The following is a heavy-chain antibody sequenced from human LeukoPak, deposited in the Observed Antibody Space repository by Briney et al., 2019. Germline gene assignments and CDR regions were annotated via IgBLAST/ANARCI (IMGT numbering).Heavy chain of an antibody. CDR3: ARAGGTYYGIAFDI. Sequence: PGRSLRLSCAASGFTFSSYWMSWVRQAPGKGLEWVANIKQDGSEKYYVDSVKGRFTISRDNAKNSLYLQMNSLRAEDTAVYYCARAGGTYYGIAFDIWGQGTMVTVSS. D-gene: IGHD1-26*01. CDR1: GFTFSSYW. CDR2: IKQDGSEK. V-gene: IGHV3-7*01. J-gene: IGHJ3*02.